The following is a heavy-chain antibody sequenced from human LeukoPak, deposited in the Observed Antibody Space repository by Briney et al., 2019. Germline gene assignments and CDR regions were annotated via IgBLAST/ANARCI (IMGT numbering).Heavy chain of an antibody. CDR1: GYTFTGYY. J-gene: IGHJ4*02. Sequence: ASVKVSCKASGYTFTGYYMHWVRQAPGQGLEWMGWINPNSGGTNYAQKFQGRVTMTRDTSISTAYMELSRLRSDDTAVYYCARGGSGGPIVVVPARIDYWGQGTLVTVSS. CDR2: INPNSGGT. CDR3: ARGGSGGPIVVVPARIDY. D-gene: IGHD2-2*01. V-gene: IGHV1-2*02.